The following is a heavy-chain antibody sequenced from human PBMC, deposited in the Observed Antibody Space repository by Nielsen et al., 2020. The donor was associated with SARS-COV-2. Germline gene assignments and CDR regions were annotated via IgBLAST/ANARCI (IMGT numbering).Heavy chain of an antibody. CDR3: AARSVKGYYYGMDV. Sequence: SMKVSCKASGFTFTSSAVQWVRQARGQRLEWIGWIVVGSGNTNYAQKFQERVTITRDMSTSTAYMELSSLRSEDTAVYYCAARSVKGYYYGMDVWGQGTTVTVSS. CDR1: GFTFTSSA. J-gene: IGHJ6*02. D-gene: IGHD3-3*01. CDR2: IVVGSGNT. V-gene: IGHV1-58*01.